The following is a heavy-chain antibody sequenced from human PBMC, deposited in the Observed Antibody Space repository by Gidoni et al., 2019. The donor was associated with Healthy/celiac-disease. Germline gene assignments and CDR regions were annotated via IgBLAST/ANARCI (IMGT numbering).Heavy chain of an antibody. J-gene: IGHJ6*02. D-gene: IGHD3-3*01. CDR1: GFTFRDYY. Sequence: QVQLVESGGGLVKPGGSLRLSCAASGFTFRDYYMSWIRQAPGKGLEWVSYISSSGSTIYYADSVKGRFTISRDNAKNSLYLQMNSLRAEDTAVYYCARDLKYYDFWSGYYIGYGMDVWGQGTTVTVSS. CDR2: ISSSGSTI. CDR3: ARDLKYYDFWSGYYIGYGMDV. V-gene: IGHV3-11*01.